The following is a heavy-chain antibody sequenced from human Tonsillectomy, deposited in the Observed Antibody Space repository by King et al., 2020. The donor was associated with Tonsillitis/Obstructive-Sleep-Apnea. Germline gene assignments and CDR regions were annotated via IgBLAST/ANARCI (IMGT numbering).Heavy chain of an antibody. J-gene: IGHJ4*02. CDR2: INYRGNT. CDR3: AREYFYHSSGYYDY. CDR1: VGSFSGYF. D-gene: IGHD3-22*01. V-gene: IGHV4-34*01. Sequence: VQLQQWGAGLLKPSETLSITCAVYVGSFSGYFWSWIRQPPGKGREWIGEINYRGNTNYNTSLKSRVTISLDTSKNQFSLNLSSLTAADKAVDYCAREYFYHSSGYYDYWGQGTLVTVSS.